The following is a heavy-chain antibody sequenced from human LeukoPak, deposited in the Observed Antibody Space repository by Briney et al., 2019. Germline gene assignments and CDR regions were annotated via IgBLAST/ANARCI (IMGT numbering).Heavy chain of an antibody. Sequence: GGSLRLPCAASGFTFSSYGMHWVRQAPGKGLEWVAFIRYDGSNKYYADSVKGRFTISRDNSKNTLCLQMNSLRAEDTAVYYCAKVLAYGSGSYFRTDFDYWGQGTLVTVSS. CDR1: GFTFSSYG. D-gene: IGHD3-10*01. CDR3: AKVLAYGSGSYFRTDFDY. J-gene: IGHJ4*02. V-gene: IGHV3-30*02. CDR2: IRYDGSNK.